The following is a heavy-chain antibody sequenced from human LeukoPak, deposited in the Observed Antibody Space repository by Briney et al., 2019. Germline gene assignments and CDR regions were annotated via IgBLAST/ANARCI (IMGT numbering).Heavy chain of an antibody. CDR3: ASAYSGSRGDNFDY. V-gene: IGHV4-59*06. CDR2: IYYSGST. Sequence: SETLSLTCTVSGGSISSYYWSWIRQPPGKGLEWIGYIYYSGSTYYNPSLKSRVTISVDTSKNQFSLKLSSVTAADTAVYYCASAYSGSRGDNFDYWGQGTLVTVSS. D-gene: IGHD1-26*01. J-gene: IGHJ4*02. CDR1: GGSISSYY.